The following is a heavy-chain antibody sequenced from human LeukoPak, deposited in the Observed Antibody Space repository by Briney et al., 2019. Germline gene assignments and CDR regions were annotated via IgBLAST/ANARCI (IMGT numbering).Heavy chain of an antibody. CDR3: ARDSCPIAAAGTGPFDY. CDR2: ISAYNGNT. CDR1: GYTFTSYG. D-gene: IGHD6-13*01. J-gene: IGHJ4*02. Sequence: ASVKVSCKASGYTFTSYGISWVRQAPGQGLEWMGWISAYNGNTNYAQKLQGRVTMTTDTSTSTAYMELRSLRSDDTAVYYCARDSCPIAAAGTGPFDYWGQGTLVTVSS. V-gene: IGHV1-18*01.